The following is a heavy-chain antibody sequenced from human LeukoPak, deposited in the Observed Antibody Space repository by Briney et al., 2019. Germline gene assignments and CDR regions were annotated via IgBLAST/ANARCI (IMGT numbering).Heavy chain of an antibody. J-gene: IGHJ4*02. Sequence: ETLSLTCAVYGGSFSGYYWSWIRQAPGKGLEWVSAISGSGGSTYYADSVKGRFTISRDNSKNTLYLQMNSLRAEDTAVYYCAKDYSSHDYWGQGTLVTVSS. CDR1: GGSFSGYY. CDR3: AKDYSSHDY. V-gene: IGHV3-23*01. D-gene: IGHD6-13*01. CDR2: ISGSGGST.